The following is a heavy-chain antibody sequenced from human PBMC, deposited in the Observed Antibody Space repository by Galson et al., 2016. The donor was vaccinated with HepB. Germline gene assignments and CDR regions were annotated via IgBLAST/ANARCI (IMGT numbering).Heavy chain of an antibody. V-gene: IGHV3-30*09. J-gene: IGHJ6*02. CDR2: ISYAAGAT. D-gene: IGHD3-3*01. CDR3: ARAYYDFVYGMDV. CDR1: GFTFRSYA. Sequence: SLRLSCAASGFTFRSYAMHWVRQAPGKGLEWMAVISYAAGATYYLGSVKGRFAISRENAKNSLYLQMNSLRAEDTAIYYCARAYYDFVYGMDVWGQGTTVTVSS.